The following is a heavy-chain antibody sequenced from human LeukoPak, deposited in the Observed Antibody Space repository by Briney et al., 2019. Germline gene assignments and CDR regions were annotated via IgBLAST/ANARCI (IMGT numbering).Heavy chain of an antibody. CDR2: ISYDGSEK. J-gene: IGHJ4*02. CDR3: AREGSSGYYPY. CDR1: GFTFSSYP. D-gene: IGHD3-22*01. Sequence: GSLRLSCAASGFTFSSYPMHWVRQAPGKGLEWVVVISYDGSEKHYADPVKGRFTISRDNSKNTLYLQMNSLRAEDTAVYYCAREGSSGYYPYWGQGILVTVSS. V-gene: IGHV3-30-3*01.